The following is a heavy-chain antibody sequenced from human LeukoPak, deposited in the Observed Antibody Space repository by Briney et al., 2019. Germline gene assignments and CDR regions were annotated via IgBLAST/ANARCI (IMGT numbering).Heavy chain of an antibody. CDR3: ARDFFGDLGAFDI. J-gene: IGHJ3*02. CDR1: GYSISSGYY. CDR2: IYHSGST. Sequence: SETLSLTCTVSGYSISSGYYWGWIRRPPGKGLEWIGSIYHSGSTYYNPSLKSRVTISVDTSKNQFSLKLSSVTAADTAVYYCARDFFGDLGAFDIWGQGTMVTVSS. D-gene: IGHD3-10*01. V-gene: IGHV4-38-2*02.